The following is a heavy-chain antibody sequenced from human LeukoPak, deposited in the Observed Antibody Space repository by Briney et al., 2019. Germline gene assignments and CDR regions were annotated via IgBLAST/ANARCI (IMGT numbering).Heavy chain of an antibody. CDR3: ARVDRLEPYYFDY. V-gene: IGHV3-33*01. D-gene: IGHD1-1*01. Sequence: GGSLRLSCAASGFTFSSYGMHWVRQAPGKGLEWVAVIWYDGSNKYYADSVKGRFTISRDNSKNTLYLQMNSLRAEDTAVYYCARVDRLEPYYFDYWGQGTLVTVSS. CDR2: IWYDGSNK. J-gene: IGHJ4*02. CDR1: GFTFSSYG.